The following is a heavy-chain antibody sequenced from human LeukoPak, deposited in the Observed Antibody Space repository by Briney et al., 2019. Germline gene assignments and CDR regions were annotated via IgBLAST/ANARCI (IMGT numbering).Heavy chain of an antibody. D-gene: IGHD3-22*01. CDR2: ISSSNSYT. CDR3: ASLTYYFDSSGYYPGYFQH. CDR1: GFTVSSNY. J-gene: IGHJ1*01. Sequence: GGSLRLSCAASGFTVSSNYMSWIRQAPGKRLEWASYISSSNSYTNYADSVKGRFYADSVKGRFTISRDNAKNSLYLQMNSLRAEDTAVYYCASLTYYFDSSGYYPGYFQHWGQGTLVTVSS. V-gene: IGHV3-11*03.